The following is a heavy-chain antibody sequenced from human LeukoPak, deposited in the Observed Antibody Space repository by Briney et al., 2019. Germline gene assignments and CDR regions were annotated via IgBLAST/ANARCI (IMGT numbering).Heavy chain of an antibody. V-gene: IGHV3-30-3*02. CDR2: ISYDGSNK. CDR1: GFTFSSYA. CDR3: AKSATTSGYTIGDFDS. J-gene: IGHJ4*02. D-gene: IGHD3-22*01. Sequence: PGGSLRLSCAASGFTFSSYAMHWVRQAPGKGLEWVAVISYDGSNKYYADSVKGRFTISRDNSKNTLYLQMNSLRAEDTAVYYCAKSATTSGYTIGDFDSWGQGTLVTVSS.